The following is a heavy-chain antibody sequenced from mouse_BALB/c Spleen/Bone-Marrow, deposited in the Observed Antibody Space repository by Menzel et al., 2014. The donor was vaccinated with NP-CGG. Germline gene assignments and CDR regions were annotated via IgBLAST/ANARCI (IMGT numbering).Heavy chain of an antibody. CDR1: GYTFTSYW. CDR2: IYPSDSYT. CDR3: TTGAY. D-gene: IGHD4-1*01. J-gene: IGHJ3*01. V-gene: IGHV1-69*02. Sequence: QVQLKQSGAELVRPGASVKLSCKASGYTFTSYWINWVKQRPGQGLEWIGNIYPSDSYTNYNQKFKDKATLTVDKSSSTAYTQLSSPTSEDSAVYYCTTGAYWGQGTLVTVSA.